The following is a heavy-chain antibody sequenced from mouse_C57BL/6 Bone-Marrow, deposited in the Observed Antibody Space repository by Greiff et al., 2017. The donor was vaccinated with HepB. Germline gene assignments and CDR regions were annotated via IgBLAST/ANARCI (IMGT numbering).Heavy chain of an antibody. Sequence: VQLQQSGPELVKPGASVKISCKASGYAFSSSWMNWVKQRPGKGLEWIGRIYPGDGDTNYNGKFKGKATLTADKSSSTAYMQLSSLTSEDSAVYFCARSLVYAMDYWGQGTSVTVSS. CDR1: GYAFSSSW. J-gene: IGHJ4*01. CDR2: IYPGDGDT. CDR3: ARSLVYAMDY. V-gene: IGHV1-82*01.